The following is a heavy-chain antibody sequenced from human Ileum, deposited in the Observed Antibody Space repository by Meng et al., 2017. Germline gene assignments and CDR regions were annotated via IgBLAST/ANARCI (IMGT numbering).Heavy chain of an antibody. CDR3: ARGVYDYGDAVDY. V-gene: IGHV3-21*01. Sequence: GESLKISCAASGFTFSSYSMNWVRQAPGKGLEWVSSISSSSSYIYYADSVKGRFTISRDNAKNSLYLQMNSLRAEDTAVYYCARGVYDYGDAVDYWGQGTLVTVSS. CDR2: ISSSSSYI. D-gene: IGHD4-17*01. CDR1: GFTFSSYS. J-gene: IGHJ4*02.